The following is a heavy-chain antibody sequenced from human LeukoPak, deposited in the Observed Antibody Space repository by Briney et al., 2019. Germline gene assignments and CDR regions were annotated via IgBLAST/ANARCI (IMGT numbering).Heavy chain of an antibody. D-gene: IGHD5-12*01. CDR1: GFTFSNYA. V-gene: IGHV3-23*01. CDR2: ISGSGGGT. CDR3: ARDPPREYSGFEYGMDV. J-gene: IGHJ6*02. Sequence: PGGSLRLSCAASGFTFSNYAMSWVRQAPGKGLEWVSGISGSGGGTYYADSVKGRFTISRDNSKNTLYLQVNSLRAEDTAVYYCARDPPREYSGFEYGMDVWGQGTRVTVS.